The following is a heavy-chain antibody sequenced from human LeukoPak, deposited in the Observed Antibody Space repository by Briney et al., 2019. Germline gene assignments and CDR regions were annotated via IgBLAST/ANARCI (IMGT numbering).Heavy chain of an antibody. CDR3: AKRNRRTIAVDYFDY. V-gene: IGHV3-30*02. J-gene: IGHJ4*02. Sequence: GGSLRLSCAASGFTFSSYGMHWVRQAPGKGLEWVAFIRYDGSNKYYADSVKGRFTISRDNSKNTLYLQMNSLRAEDTAVYYCAKRNRRTIAVDYFDYWGQGTLVTVSS. D-gene: IGHD6-19*01. CDR1: GFTFSSYG. CDR2: IRYDGSNK.